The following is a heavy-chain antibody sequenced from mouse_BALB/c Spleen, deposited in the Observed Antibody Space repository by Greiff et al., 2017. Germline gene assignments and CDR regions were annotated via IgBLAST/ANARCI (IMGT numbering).Heavy chain of an antibody. CDR1: GFAFSSYD. Sequence: DVKLVESGGGLVKPGGSLKLSCAASGFAFSSYDMSWVRQTPEKRLEWVAYISSGGGSTYYPDTVKGRFTISRDNAKNTLYLQMSSLKSEDTAMYYCARHRRGYALFAYWGQGTLVTVSA. CDR2: ISSGGGST. D-gene: IGHD2-2*01. J-gene: IGHJ3*01. CDR3: ARHRRGYALFAY. V-gene: IGHV5-12-1*01.